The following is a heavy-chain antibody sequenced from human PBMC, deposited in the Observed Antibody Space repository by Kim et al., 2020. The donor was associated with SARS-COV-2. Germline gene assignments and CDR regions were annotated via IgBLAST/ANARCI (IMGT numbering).Heavy chain of an antibody. CDR2: I. CDR3: ARVGVSNWFGP. V-gene: IGHV3-48*02. J-gene: IGHJ5*02. D-gene: IGHD3-10*01. Sequence: IYYADSVNGRCTICIDNATNSLYLQMISLSDQDTAVYYCARVGVSNWFGPWGHGTLVTVSS.